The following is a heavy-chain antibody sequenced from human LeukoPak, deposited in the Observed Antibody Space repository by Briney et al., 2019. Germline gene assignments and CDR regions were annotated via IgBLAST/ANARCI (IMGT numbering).Heavy chain of an antibody. V-gene: IGHV4-38-2*02. CDR2: IYHSGST. J-gene: IGHJ5*02. Sequence: SETLSLTCTVSDDSITMYYWTWIRQPPGKGLEWIGSIYHSGSTYYNPSLKSRVTISVDTSKNQFSLKLSSVTAADTAVYYCARGAEGYCSGGSCYGENWFDPWGQGTLVTVSS. D-gene: IGHD2-15*01. CDR1: DDSITMYY. CDR3: ARGAEGYCSGGSCYGENWFDP.